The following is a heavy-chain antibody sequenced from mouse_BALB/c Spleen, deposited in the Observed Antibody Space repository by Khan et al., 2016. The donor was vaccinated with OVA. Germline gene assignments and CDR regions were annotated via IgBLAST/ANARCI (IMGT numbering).Heavy chain of an antibody. CDR1: GYSITSGYY. CDR2: INYGGNN. CDR3: ARGGRWFDY. V-gene: IGHV3-6*02. J-gene: IGHJ3*01. Sequence: VQLQQSGPGLVKPSQSLSLTCSVTGYSITSGYYWNWIRQFPGNTLEWMGYINYGGNNNYNPSLKNRISITRDTSKNQFFLRLNSVTAEDSATYYCARGGRWFDYWGQGTLVTVSA.